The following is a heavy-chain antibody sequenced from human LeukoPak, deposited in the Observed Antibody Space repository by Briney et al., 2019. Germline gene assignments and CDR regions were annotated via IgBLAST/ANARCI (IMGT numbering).Heavy chain of an antibody. J-gene: IGHJ4*02. D-gene: IGHD2-2*01. CDR2: IYTSGST. CDR3: ARESGYCSSTTCSTNFDY. Sequence: SETLSLTCTVSGGSISSYYWSWIRQPAGKGLEWIGRIYTSGSTNYNPSLKSRVTMSVDTSKNQFSLKLSSVTAADTAVYYCARESGYCSSTTCSTNFDYWGQGTLVTVSS. V-gene: IGHV4-4*07. CDR1: GGSISSYY.